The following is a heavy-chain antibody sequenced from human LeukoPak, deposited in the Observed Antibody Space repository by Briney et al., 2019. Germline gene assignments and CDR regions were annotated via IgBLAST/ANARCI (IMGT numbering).Heavy chain of an antibody. CDR3: ARRDSGWNYFDY. CDR1: LGSTTIHY. V-gene: IGHV4-59*08. D-gene: IGHD5-12*01. J-gene: IGHJ4*02. Sequence: SESLSLTSALSLGSTTIHYWSWIRHNPGGRLWWIGDIYYAGRNNYNPSLKSRVTISVDTSKNHLSLNLTSVLAADTAMYYCARRDSGWNYFDYWGQGNLVTVSS. CDR2: IYYAGRN.